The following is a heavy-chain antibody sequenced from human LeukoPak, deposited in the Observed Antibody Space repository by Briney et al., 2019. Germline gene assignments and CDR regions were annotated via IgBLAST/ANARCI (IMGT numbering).Heavy chain of an antibody. CDR3: ARLYYDSRGYYWFDR. V-gene: IGHV4-39*01. CDR1: GGSIISTSFY. Sequence: KPSETLSLTCTVSGGSIISTSFYWGWLRQPPGKGLAWLGSIYHSGSTYHNPSLKSRVTISVDRSKNQFSLKLSSVTAADTAVYYCARLYYDSRGYYWFDRWGQGTLVTVSS. CDR2: IYHSGST. J-gene: IGHJ5*02. D-gene: IGHD3-22*01.